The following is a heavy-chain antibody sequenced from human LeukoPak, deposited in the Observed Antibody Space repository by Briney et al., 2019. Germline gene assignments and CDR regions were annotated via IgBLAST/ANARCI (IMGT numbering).Heavy chain of an antibody. V-gene: IGHV3-7*01. CDR3: ARLFGGVTTFDY. CDR1: GFSFSTYW. D-gene: IGHD4-17*01. J-gene: IGHJ4*02. CDR2: IWPDGSGK. Sequence: AGGSLRLSCAASGFSFSTYWMSWVRQGPGKGLEWVATIWPDGSGKKYVDSVRDRFTISRDNAKNSLYLQMNSLSADDTAVYFCARLFGGVTTFDYWGQGALVTVSS.